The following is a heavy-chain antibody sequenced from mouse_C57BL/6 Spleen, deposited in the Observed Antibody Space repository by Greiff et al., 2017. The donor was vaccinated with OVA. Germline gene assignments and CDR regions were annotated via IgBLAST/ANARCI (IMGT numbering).Heavy chain of an antibody. Sequence: EVMLVESGGGLVKPGGSLKLSCAASGFTFSSYAMSWVRQTPEKRLEWVATISDGGSYTYYPDNVKGRFTISRDNAKNNLYLQMSHLKSEDTAMYYCARDLRYDGYFDYWGQGTTLTVSS. J-gene: IGHJ2*01. CDR1: GFTFSSYA. V-gene: IGHV5-4*01. D-gene: IGHD2-3*01. CDR2: ISDGGSYT. CDR3: ARDLRYDGYFDY.